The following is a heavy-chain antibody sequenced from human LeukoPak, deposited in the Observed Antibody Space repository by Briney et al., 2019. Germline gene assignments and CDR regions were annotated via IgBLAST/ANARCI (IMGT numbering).Heavy chain of an antibody. CDR1: GGTFSSYA. CDR2: IIPIFGTA. V-gene: IGHV1-69*01. D-gene: IGHD6-13*01. CDR3: AREAAAADAYYYYGMDV. J-gene: IGHJ6*04. Sequence: SVKVSCKASGGTFSSYAISWVGQAPGQGLEWMGGIIPIFGTANYTQKFQGRVTITADESTSTAYMELSSLRSEDTAVYYCAREAAAADAYYYYGMDVWGKGTTVTVSS.